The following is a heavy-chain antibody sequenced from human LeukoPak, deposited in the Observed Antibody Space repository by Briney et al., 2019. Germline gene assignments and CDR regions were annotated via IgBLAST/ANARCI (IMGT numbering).Heavy chain of an antibody. CDR1: GYSISSDYY. V-gene: IGHV4-38-2*02. J-gene: IGHJ4*02. Sequence: SETLSLTCTVSGYSISSDYYWGWIRQPPGKGLEWIGSIYHSGSTYYNPSLKSRVTISVDTSKNQFSLKLSSVTAADTAVYYCARDPGWDYEGLWGQGTLVTVSS. CDR3: ARDPGWDYEGL. D-gene: IGHD1-7*01. CDR2: IYHSGST.